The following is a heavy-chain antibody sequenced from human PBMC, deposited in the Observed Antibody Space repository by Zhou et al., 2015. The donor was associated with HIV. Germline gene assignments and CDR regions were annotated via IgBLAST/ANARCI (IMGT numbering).Heavy chain of an antibody. D-gene: IGHD3-3*01. CDR3: AKRFNTWSGWYDH. V-gene: IGHV3-30-3*02. J-gene: IGHJ4*02. Sequence: QVQLVESGGGVVQPGRSLRLSCAASGLTFRSYAMHWVRQAPGKGLEWVAVISYDESNKYYADSVKGRFTISRDNSKNMLFLQIDNLRVEDTGIYYCAKRFNTWSGWYDHWGQGTRVTVS. CDR1: GLTFRSYA. CDR2: ISYDESNK.